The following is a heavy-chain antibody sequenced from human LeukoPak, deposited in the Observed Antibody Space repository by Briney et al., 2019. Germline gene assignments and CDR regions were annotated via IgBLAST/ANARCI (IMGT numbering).Heavy chain of an antibody. Sequence: PGGSLRLSCAASGFTFDDYAMHWVRQAPGKGLEWVPGISWNSGSIGYADSVKGRFTISRDNAKNSLYLQMNSLRAEDTALYYCAKDGYSSSWYYFDYWGQGTLVTVSP. CDR1: GFTFDDYA. J-gene: IGHJ4*02. CDR3: AKDGYSSSWYYFDY. D-gene: IGHD6-13*01. V-gene: IGHV3-9*01. CDR2: ISWNSGSI.